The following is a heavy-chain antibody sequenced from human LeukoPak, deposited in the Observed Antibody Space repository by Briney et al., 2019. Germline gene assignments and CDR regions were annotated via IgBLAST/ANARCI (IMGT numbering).Heavy chain of an antibody. V-gene: IGHV1-18*01. CDR3: ARANYDSSGYMEEGFDY. D-gene: IGHD3-22*01. Sequence: GASVKVSCKASGYTFTSYGISWVRQAPGQGLEWMGWISAYNGNTNYAQKLQGRVTMTTDTSTSTAYMELRSLRSDDTAVYYCARANYDSSGYMEEGFDYWGQGTLVTVSS. CDR1: GYTFTSYG. J-gene: IGHJ4*02. CDR2: ISAYNGNT.